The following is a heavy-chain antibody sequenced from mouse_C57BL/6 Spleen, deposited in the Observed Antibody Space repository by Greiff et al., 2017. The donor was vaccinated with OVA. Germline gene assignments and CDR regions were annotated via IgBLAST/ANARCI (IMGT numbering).Heavy chain of an antibody. Sequence: VKLMESGAELARPGASVKLSCKASGYTFTSYGISWVKQRTGQGLEWIGEIYPRSGNTYYNEKFKGKATLTADKSSSTAYMELRSLTSEDSAVYFCARPLYGNYEAMDYWGQGTSVTVSS. J-gene: IGHJ4*01. V-gene: IGHV1-81*01. D-gene: IGHD2-1*01. CDR1: GYTFTSYG. CDR2: IYPRSGNT. CDR3: ARPLYGNYEAMDY.